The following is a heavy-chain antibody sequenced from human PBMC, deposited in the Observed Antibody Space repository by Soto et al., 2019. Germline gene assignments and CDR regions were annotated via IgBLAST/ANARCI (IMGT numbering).Heavy chain of an antibody. CDR2: IIPIFGTA. CDR1: GGTFSSYA. V-gene: IGHV1-69*12. Sequence: QVQLVQSGAEVKKPGSSVKVSCKASGGTFSSYAISWVRQAPGQGLEWMGGIIPIFGTANYAQKFQGRVXIXAXXSTSTAYMELSSLRSEDTAVYYCATRRTWFNAFDIWGQGTMVTVSS. CDR3: ATRRTWFNAFDI. J-gene: IGHJ3*02. D-gene: IGHD3-9*01.